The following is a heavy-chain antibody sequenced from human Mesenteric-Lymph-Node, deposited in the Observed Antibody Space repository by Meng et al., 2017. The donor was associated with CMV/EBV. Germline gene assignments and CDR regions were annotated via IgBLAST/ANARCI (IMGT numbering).Heavy chain of an antibody. CDR3: ARDYLWSYSYHGEPLYGMDV. Sequence: GESLKISCEASGFNFRNYDMNWVRQAPGRGLEWVSHISLRSSLISHADSVKGRFTISRDNAKNTLYLEMNSLRAEDTAVYYCARDYLWSYSYHGEPLYGMDVWGQGTTVTVSS. CDR2: ISLRSSLI. D-gene: IGHD5-18*01. CDR1: GFNFRNYD. V-gene: IGHV3-48*04. J-gene: IGHJ6*02.